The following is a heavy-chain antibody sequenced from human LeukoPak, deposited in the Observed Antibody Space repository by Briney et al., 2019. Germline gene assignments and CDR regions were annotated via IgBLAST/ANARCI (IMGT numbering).Heavy chain of an antibody. CDR1: GGSISTYY. Sequence: SETLSLTCTVSGGSISTYYWSWIRQPPGKGLEWLGYIYYSGGTNYNPSLKSRLTISVDTSKNQFSLRLSSVTAADTAIYYCARSPTGGSPFFDYWGQGTLVTVSS. V-gene: IGHV4-59*01. CDR2: IYYSGGT. D-gene: IGHD2-15*01. CDR3: ARSPTGGSPFFDY. J-gene: IGHJ4*02.